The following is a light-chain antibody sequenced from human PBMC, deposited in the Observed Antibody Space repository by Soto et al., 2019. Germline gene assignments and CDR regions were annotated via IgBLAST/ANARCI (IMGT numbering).Light chain of an antibody. J-gene: IGKJ1*01. CDR2: GAS. CDR3: QQYNNWPWT. CDR1: QSVSSN. V-gene: IGKV3-15*01. Sequence: EIVMTQSPATLSVSPGERAILSCRASQSVSSNLAWYQQKPGQAPRLLIYGASTRATGIPARFSGSGSGTEFTLTISSLQSEDFAVYYCQQYNNWPWTLGQGTKVEIK.